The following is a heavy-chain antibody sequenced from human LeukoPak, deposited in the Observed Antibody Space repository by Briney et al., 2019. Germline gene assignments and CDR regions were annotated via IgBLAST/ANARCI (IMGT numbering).Heavy chain of an antibody. CDR1: GFTFSSYG. Sequence: GGSLRLSCAASGFTFSSYGMNWVRQAPGKGLEWVSSISRSGSSIYYADSVKGRFTMSRDNAKNSLYLQMNSLRAEEKAVYYCARDHWGDSSDNPHVESDYWGEGSLVTVSS. CDR3: ARDHWGDSSDNPHVESDY. CDR2: ISRSGSSI. V-gene: IGHV3-21*01. D-gene: IGHD3-22*01. J-gene: IGHJ4*02.